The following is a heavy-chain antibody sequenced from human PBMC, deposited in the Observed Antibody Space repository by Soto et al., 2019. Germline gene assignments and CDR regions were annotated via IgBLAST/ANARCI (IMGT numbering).Heavy chain of an antibody. D-gene: IGHD1-26*01. CDR3: VRDDFGLGLDY. CDR2: IYYSGST. V-gene: IGHV4-59*12. J-gene: IGHJ4*02. Sequence: PSETLSLTCTVSGGSISSYYWSWIRQPPGKGLEWIGYIYYSGSTNYNPSLKSRVTISVDNAKSTLFLQMNSLRAEDTAVYYCVRDDFGLGLDYWGLGTLVTVSS. CDR1: GGSISSYY.